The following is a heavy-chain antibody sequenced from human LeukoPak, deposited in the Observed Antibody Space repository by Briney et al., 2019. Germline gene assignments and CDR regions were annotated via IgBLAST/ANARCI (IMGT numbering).Heavy chain of an antibody. V-gene: IGHV1-8*02. D-gene: IGHD3-22*01. J-gene: IGHJ4*02. Sequence: ASVKVSCKASGYTFTSYAMHWVRQAPGQGLEWMGWMNPNSGNTGYAQKFQGRVTMTRNTSISTAYMELSSLRSEDTAVYYCARGDSSGYYPSFDYWGQGTLVTVSS. CDR1: GYTFTSYA. CDR2: MNPNSGNT. CDR3: ARGDSSGYYPSFDY.